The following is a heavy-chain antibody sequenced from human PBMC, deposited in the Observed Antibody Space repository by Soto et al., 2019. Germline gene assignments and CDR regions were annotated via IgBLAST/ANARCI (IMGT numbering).Heavy chain of an antibody. D-gene: IGHD4-4*01. Sequence: GGSLRLSCAASGFTYSTYTMHWVRQAPGKGLEWVAVISYDGNNKFYADSVKGRFTISRDSTKQTLYLQMNSLRPDDTAMYYCARYSFKHNYYYYYGMDVWGQGTTVTVSS. CDR3: ARYSFKHNYYYYYGMDV. V-gene: IGHV3-30-3*01. J-gene: IGHJ6*02. CDR2: ISYDGNNK. CDR1: GFTYSTYT.